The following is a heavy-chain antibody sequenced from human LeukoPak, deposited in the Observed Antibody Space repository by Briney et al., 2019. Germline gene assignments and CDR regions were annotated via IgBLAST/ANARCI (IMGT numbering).Heavy chain of an antibody. V-gene: IGHV3-7*02. CDR3: ARVVEMATNPPDY. J-gene: IGHJ4*02. D-gene: IGHD5-24*01. CDR2: IKHDGSQE. Sequence: GGSLRLSCAASGFTFRSYWMSWVRQAPGKRPEWVANIKHDGSQEYFVDFVKGRFTISRDNAKNSLYLQMNSLRAEDTAVYYCARVVEMATNPPDYWGQGTLVTVSS. CDR1: GFTFRSYW.